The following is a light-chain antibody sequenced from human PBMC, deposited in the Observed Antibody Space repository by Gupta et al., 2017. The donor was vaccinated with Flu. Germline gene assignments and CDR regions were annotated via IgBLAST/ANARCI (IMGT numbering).Light chain of an antibody. CDR3: ASWDDSLSAVV. CDR2: RNN. Sequence: QSVLTQPPSASGTPGQRVTISCSGSSSNIGSNYVYWYQQFPGTAPKLLIYRNNQRHSGVPGRFSGSKSGTAASLAISGLRSDDETDYYCASWDDSLSAVVFGGGTRLTVL. CDR1: SSNIGSNY. V-gene: IGLV1-47*01. J-gene: IGLJ2*01.